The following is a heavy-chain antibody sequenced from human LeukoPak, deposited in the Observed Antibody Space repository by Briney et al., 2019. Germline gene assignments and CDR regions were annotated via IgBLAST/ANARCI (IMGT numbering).Heavy chain of an antibody. CDR3: ARDGGGGSYSNLDY. CDR2: INPNGGST. D-gene: IGHD1-26*01. V-gene: IGHV1-46*01. CDR1: GYTFTNYY. J-gene: IGHJ4*02. Sequence: ASVKVSCKASGYTFTNYYMHWVRQAPGQGLEWMGMINPNGGSTSYAQRFQGRVTMTRDTSTSTFYMELSTLRYEDTAVYYCARDGGGGSYSNLDYWGQGTLVTVSS.